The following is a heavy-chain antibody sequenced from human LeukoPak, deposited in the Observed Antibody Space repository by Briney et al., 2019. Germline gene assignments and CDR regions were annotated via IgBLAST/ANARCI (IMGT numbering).Heavy chain of an antibody. V-gene: IGHV3-43D*03. CDR1: GFTFDDYA. CDR3: ARDLNYDFWSGAQDH. J-gene: IGHJ4*02. CDR2: ISWDGGST. Sequence: GGSLRLSCAASGFTFDDYAMHWVRQAPGKGLEWVSLISWDGGSTYYADSVKGRFTISRDNSKNSLYLQMNSLRAEDTAVYYCARDLNYDFWSGAQDHWGQGTLVTVSS. D-gene: IGHD3-3*01.